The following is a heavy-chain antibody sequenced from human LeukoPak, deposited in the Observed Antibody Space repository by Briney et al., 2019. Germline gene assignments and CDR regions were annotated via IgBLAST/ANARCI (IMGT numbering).Heavy chain of an antibody. CDR2: ISGSGGST. CDR1: GFTFSSYA. Sequence: GGSLRPSCAASGFTFSSYAMSWVRQAPGKGLEWVSVISGSGGSTYYADSVKGRFTISRDNSKNTLYLQMNSLRAEDTAVYYCAKGVGSGWPNWFDPWGQGTLVTVSS. CDR3: AKGVGSGWPNWFDP. J-gene: IGHJ5*02. V-gene: IGHV3-23*01. D-gene: IGHD6-19*01.